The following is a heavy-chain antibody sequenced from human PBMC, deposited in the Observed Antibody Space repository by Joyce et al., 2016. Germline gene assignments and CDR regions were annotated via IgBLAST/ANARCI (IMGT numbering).Heavy chain of an antibody. CDR2: ITPIFATA. J-gene: IGHJ4*02. V-gene: IGHV1-69*06. CDR3: VRVRQSGNINDY. Sequence: QMQLVQSGAEVKKPGSSVKVSCRAFGGTRSGYAISWVQQAPGQGREWMGGITPIFATAKYAQKFQTRLTITSDNSTNTAYMELSSLRSEDTAIYYCVRVRQSGNINDYWGQGTQVTVSS. CDR1: GGTRSGYA.